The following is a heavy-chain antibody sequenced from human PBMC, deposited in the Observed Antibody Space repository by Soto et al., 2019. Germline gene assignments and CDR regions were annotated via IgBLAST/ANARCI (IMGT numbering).Heavy chain of an antibody. D-gene: IGHD2-2*01. CDR2: IIPIFGTA. CDR1: GGTFSSYA. CDR3: ARGSPIVVVPAANYFDY. J-gene: IGHJ4*02. V-gene: IGHV1-69*01. Sequence: QVQLVQSGAEVKKPASSVKVSCKASGGTFSSYAISWVRQAPGQGLEWMGGIIPIFGTANYAQKFQGRVTITADESTSTAYMELSSLRSEDTAVYYWARGSPIVVVPAANYFDYWGQGTLVTVSS.